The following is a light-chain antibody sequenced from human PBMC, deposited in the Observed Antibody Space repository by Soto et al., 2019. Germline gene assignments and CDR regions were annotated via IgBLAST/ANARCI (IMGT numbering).Light chain of an antibody. Sequence: DIQMTQSPSSLSASVGDRVTITCRASQSISSYLNWYQQKPGKAPKLLIYAASSLQSGVPSRFSGSVSGTDFTLTISSLQPEDFATYYCQPSYSTPRTFGQGTKVEIK. CDR1: QSISSY. CDR3: QPSYSTPRT. CDR2: AAS. J-gene: IGKJ1*01. V-gene: IGKV1-39*01.